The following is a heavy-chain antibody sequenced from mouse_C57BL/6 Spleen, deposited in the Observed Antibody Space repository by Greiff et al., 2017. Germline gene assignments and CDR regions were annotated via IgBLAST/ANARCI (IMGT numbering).Heavy chain of an antibody. Sequence: VQLQQSGAELMKPGASVKLSCKATGYTFTGYWIEWVKQRPGHGLEWIGEFLPGSGSTNYNEKFKGKATFTADTSSNTAYMQLSSLTTDDSAFYYYARNPVYGSRSCYSMDNWAQGTSFPVSS. V-gene: IGHV1-9*01. J-gene: IGHJ4*01. CDR3: ARNPVYGSRSCYSMDN. D-gene: IGHD1-1*01. CDR2: FLPGSGST. CDR1: GYTFTGYW.